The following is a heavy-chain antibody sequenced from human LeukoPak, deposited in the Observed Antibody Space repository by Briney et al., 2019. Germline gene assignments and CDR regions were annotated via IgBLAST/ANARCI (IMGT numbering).Heavy chain of an antibody. V-gene: IGHV4-34*01. CDR2: INHSGST. J-gene: IGHJ4*02. Sequence: SETLSLTCAVYGGSFSGYYWSWIRQPPGKGLEWIGEINHSGSTNYNPSLKSRVTISVDTSKNQFSLKLSSVTAADTAVYYCARNRNRYYYGSGSSFLDYWGQGTLVTVSS. CDR3: ARNRNRYYYGSGSSFLDY. CDR1: GGSFSGYY. D-gene: IGHD3-10*01.